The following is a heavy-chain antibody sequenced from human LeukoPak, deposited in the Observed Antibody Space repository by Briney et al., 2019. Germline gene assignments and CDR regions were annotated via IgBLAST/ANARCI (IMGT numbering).Heavy chain of an antibody. CDR3: ARDHHRRLYDSQARDTFDI. Sequence: GGSLRLSCAASGFTSSSYSMDWVRQAPGKGLEWVSYISSSSTIYYADSVKGRFTISRDNAKNSLYLQMNSLRAEDTAVYYCARDHHRRLYDSQARDTFDIWGQGTMVTVSS. CDR2: ISSSSTI. D-gene: IGHD3-22*01. CDR1: GFTSSSYS. V-gene: IGHV3-48*01. J-gene: IGHJ3*02.